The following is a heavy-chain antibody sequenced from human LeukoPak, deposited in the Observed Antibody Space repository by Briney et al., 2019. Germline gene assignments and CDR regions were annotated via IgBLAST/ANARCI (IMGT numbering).Heavy chain of an antibody. J-gene: IGHJ4*02. CDR3: IRDLFDDYSLDY. V-gene: IGHV3-21*01. Sequence: PGGSLRLSCAASGFTFSIYSMNWVRQAPGKGLEWVSSINRDSSLMCYAESVKGRFTISRDNARNSLYLQMNSLRVEDTAVYYCIRDLFDDYSLDYWGQGTLVTVSS. CDR1: GFTFSIYS. CDR2: INRDSSLM. D-gene: IGHD3-16*01.